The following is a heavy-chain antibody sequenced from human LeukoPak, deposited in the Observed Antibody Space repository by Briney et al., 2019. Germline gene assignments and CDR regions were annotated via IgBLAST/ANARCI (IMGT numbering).Heavy chain of an antibody. Sequence: GESLKISCKGSGYNFTRYWIGWVRQMPGKGLEWMGIIYPGDSDTRYSPSFQGQVIISADKSIRTAYLQWGSLKASDTAMYYCARRYCSSTSCYYFDFWGQGTPVTVSS. D-gene: IGHD2-2*01. V-gene: IGHV5-51*01. CDR2: IYPGDSDT. CDR3: ARRYCSSTSCYYFDF. J-gene: IGHJ4*02. CDR1: GYNFTRYW.